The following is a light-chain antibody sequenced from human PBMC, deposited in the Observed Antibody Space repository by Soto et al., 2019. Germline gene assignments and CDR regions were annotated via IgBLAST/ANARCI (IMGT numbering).Light chain of an antibody. J-gene: IGLJ2*01. CDR3: SSYAGGNNLV. CDR1: SSDVGGYNL. CDR2: EVN. Sequence: QSVLTQPPSASGSPGQSVTISCTGTSSDVGGYNLVSWYQQHPGKAPKLMIYEVNKRPSGVPDRFSGSKSGNTASLTVSGLQAEDEGDYYCSSYAGGNNLVFGGGTKLTVL. V-gene: IGLV2-8*01.